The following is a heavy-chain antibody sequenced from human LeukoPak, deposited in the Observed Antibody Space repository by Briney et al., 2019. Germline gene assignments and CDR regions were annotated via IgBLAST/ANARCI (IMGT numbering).Heavy chain of an antibody. CDR2: LPPDELDI. J-gene: IGHJ4*02. Sequence: GGSLRLSCAASGFTFTNYWMHWVRQAPGMGLVWVSRLPPDELDIIYADSVKGRFTVSRDNAKNTLYLQMNSLRAEDTALYYCARTIAVNGGDFDYWGQGTLVTVSS. CDR1: GFTFTNYW. V-gene: IGHV3-74*01. CDR3: ARTIAVNGGDFDY. D-gene: IGHD6-19*01.